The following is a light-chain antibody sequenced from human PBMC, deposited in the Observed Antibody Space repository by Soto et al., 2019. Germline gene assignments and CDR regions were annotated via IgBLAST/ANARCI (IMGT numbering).Light chain of an antibody. CDR3: QVWDGSSEHVV. J-gene: IGLJ2*01. CDR1: NIGSKS. Sequence: SYELTQPPSVSVAPGQTAMITCAGNNIGSKSVHWYQQKPGQAPVLVVHDDSDRPSGIPERSSGSKSGDMATLTISRVEAGDEADYYCQVWDGSSEHVVFGGGTKLTVL. CDR2: DDS. V-gene: IGLV3-21*02.